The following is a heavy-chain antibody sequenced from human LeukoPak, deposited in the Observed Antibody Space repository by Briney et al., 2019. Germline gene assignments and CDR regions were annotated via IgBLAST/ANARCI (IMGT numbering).Heavy chain of an antibody. J-gene: IGHJ5*02. CDR2: IKHDGREE. V-gene: IGHV3-7*01. CDR3: SREFHP. Sequence: GGSLRLSCESSGFPFGTYWMGWVRQAPGKGLEWVASIKHDGREEHYVDSIKGRFTISRDNGKNSVYLQMNNLRVEDTAMYYCSREFHPWGQGTLVIVSS. CDR1: GFPFGTYW.